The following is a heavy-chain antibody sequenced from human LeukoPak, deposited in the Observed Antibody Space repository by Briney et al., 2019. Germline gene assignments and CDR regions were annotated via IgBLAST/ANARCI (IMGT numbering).Heavy chain of an antibody. J-gene: IGHJ4*02. D-gene: IGHD3-10*01. CDR3: ARDVPRGVQLTPRGGY. V-gene: IGHV1-2*06. CDR1: GYTFTGYY. Sequence: ASVKVSCKASGYTFTGYYMHWVRQAPGQGLEWMGRINPNSGGTNYAQKFQGRVTMTRDTSISTAYMELSRLRPDDTAVYYCARDVPRGVQLTPRGGYWGQGTLVTVSS. CDR2: INPNSGGT.